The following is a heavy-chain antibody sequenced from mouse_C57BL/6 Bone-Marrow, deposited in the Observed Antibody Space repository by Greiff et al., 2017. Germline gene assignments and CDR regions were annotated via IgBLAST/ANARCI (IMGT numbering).Heavy chain of an antibody. D-gene: IGHD1-1*01. Sequence: VQLQQSGAELVKPGASVKLSCTASGFNINDYYMHWVKQRTEQGLEWIGRIDPEDGETNYAPKFQGKATITADTSSNTAYLQLSSLTSEDTAVXYCARDYGSIYWYFDVWGTGTTVTVSA. CDR1: GFNINDYY. CDR3: ARDYGSIYWYFDV. CDR2: IDPEDGET. V-gene: IGHV14-2*01. J-gene: IGHJ1*03.